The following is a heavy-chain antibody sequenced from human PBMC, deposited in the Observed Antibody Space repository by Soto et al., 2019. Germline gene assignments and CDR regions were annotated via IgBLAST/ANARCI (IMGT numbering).Heavy chain of an antibody. Sequence: SETLSLTGTVSGGAISSSSYYWGWIRQPPGKGLEWIGSIYYSGSTYYNPSLKSRVTISVDTSKNQFSLKLSSVTAADTAVYYCARHGATTAYYYGMDVWGQGTTVTVSS. CDR3: ARHGATTAYYYGMDV. V-gene: IGHV4-39*01. J-gene: IGHJ6*02. D-gene: IGHD1-26*01. CDR1: GGAISSSSYY. CDR2: IYYSGST.